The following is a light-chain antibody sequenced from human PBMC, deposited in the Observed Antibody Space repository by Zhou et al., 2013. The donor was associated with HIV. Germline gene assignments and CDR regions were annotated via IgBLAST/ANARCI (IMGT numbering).Light chain of an antibody. CDR3: QHCNNWPPYS. J-gene: IGKJ2*03. CDR2: DAS. CDR1: QSVDNN. Sequence: EVEMTQSPATLSVSPGGTATLSCRASQSVDNNLAWYQQKPGQAPRLLMSDASTRATDIPDRVSGSGSGTEFTLTISSLEPEDFAVYYCQHCNNWPPYSFGQGTKLEIK. V-gene: IGKV3-15*01.